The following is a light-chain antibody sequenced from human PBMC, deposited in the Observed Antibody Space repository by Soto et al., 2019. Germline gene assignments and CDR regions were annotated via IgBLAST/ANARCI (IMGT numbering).Light chain of an antibody. CDR3: QQFDTSPWT. CDR1: QSVSVW. J-gene: IGKJ5*01. V-gene: IGKV1-5*01. Sequence: DIQMTQSPSTLSASVGDRVTITCRASQSVSVWLAWYQQKPGKAPNLLVYDASSLQSGVPSRFSGSGSGTEFTLTITNLQPDDFGTYYCQQFDTSPWTFGQGTRLEI. CDR2: DAS.